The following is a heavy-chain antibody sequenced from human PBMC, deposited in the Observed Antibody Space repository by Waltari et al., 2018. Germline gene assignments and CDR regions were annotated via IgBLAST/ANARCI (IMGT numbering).Heavy chain of an antibody. V-gene: IGHV1-69-2*01. CDR2: VEPEDGET. J-gene: IGHJ3*02. Sequence: EVQLVQSGAEVKKPGATVKISCKASGYTFTDYYMHWVQQAPGKGLEWMGRVEPEDGETIYAEKFQGRVTITADTSTDTAYMELSSLRSEDTAVYYCATLPFGHYEELTYAFDIWGQGTMVTVSS. CDR3: ATLPFGHYEELTYAFDI. D-gene: IGHD1-7*01. CDR1: GYTFTDYY.